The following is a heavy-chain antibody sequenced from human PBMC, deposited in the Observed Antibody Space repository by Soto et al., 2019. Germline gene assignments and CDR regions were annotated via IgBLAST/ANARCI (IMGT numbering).Heavy chain of an antibody. Sequence: SETLSLTCTVSGGSISSYYWSWIRQPAGKGLGWIGRIYTSGSTNYNPSLKSRVTMSVDTSKNQFSLKLSSVTAADTAVYYCARSDYDDYDYWGQGTLVTVSS. V-gene: IGHV4-4*07. CDR1: GGSISSYY. CDR2: IYTSGST. D-gene: IGHD4-17*01. J-gene: IGHJ4*02. CDR3: ARSDYDDYDY.